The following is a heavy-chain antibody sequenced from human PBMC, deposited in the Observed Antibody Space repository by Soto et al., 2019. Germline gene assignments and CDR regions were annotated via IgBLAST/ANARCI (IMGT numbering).Heavy chain of an antibody. CDR2: ISYTGNS. D-gene: IGHD3-16*01. V-gene: IGHV4-59*01. J-gene: IGHJ4*02. Sequence: SETLSLTCTVSGCSIISGGMHWVRQPPGKGLEWVGYISYTGNSNYNPSLKSRGTMTVNTNKNKFYLWLSSVTTADTAVYYGAGLRGYAGSPIDYWGQGTLVTVSS. CDR1: GCSIISGG. CDR3: AGLRGYAGSPIDY.